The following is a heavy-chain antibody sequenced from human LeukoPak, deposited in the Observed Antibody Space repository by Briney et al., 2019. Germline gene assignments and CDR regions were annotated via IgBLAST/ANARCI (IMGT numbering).Heavy chain of an antibody. Sequence: SETLSLACAVSGGSLSSSNWWSWVRQPPGKGLEWIGEIYHSGSTNYNPSVKSRVTISVDKSKNQFSLKLSSVTAADTAVYYCARDPYTMVRGVPRYWGQGTLVTVSS. V-gene: IGHV4-4*02. CDR1: GGSLSSSNW. J-gene: IGHJ4*02. CDR3: ARDPYTMVRGVPRY. D-gene: IGHD3-10*01. CDR2: IYHSGST.